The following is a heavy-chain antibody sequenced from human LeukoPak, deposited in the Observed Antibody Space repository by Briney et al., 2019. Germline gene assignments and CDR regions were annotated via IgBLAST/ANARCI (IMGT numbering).Heavy chain of an antibody. J-gene: IGHJ4*02. CDR1: GYTFTGYY. D-gene: IGHD6-13*01. Sequence: ASVKVSCKASGYTFTGYYMHWVRQAPGQGLEWMGWINPNSGGTNYAQKLQGRVTMTTDTSTSTAYMELRSLRSDDTAVYYCVFGVIAAAGTKDYWGQGTLVTVSS. CDR2: INPNSGGT. CDR3: VFGVIAAAGTKDY. V-gene: IGHV1-2*02.